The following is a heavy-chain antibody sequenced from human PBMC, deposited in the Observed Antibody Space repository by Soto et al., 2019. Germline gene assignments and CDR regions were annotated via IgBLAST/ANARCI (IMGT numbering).Heavy chain of an antibody. CDR2: MNPNSGNT. CDR3: ARAHYYDSSGYYPNFDC. Sequence: QVQLVQSGAEVKKPGASVKVSCKASGYTFTSYDINWVRQATGQGLEWMGWMNPNSGNTGYAQKFQGRVTMTRNTSISTAYMELSSLSSEDTAVYYCARAHYYDSSGYYPNFDCWGQGTLVTVSS. J-gene: IGHJ4*02. V-gene: IGHV1-8*01. D-gene: IGHD3-22*01. CDR1: GYTFTSYD.